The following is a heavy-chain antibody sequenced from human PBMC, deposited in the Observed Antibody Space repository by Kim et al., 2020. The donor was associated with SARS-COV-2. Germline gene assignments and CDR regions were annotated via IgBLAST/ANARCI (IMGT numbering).Heavy chain of an antibody. CDR2: ICYSGSNK. CDR1: GFTFSSYA. CDR3: AITRGGSYWIYLDY. V-gene: IGHV3-30-3*01. D-gene: IGHD1-26*01. J-gene: IGHJ4*02. Sequence: GGSLRLSCAASGFTFSSYAMNWVRQAPGKGLEWVSSICYSGSNKYYADSVKGRFTISRDNSKNTLYLQMNSLRAEDTAVYYCAITRGGSYWIYLDYWGQGTLVTVSS.